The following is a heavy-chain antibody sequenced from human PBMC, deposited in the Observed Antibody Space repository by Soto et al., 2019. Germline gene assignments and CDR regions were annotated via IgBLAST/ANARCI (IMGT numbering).Heavy chain of an antibody. D-gene: IGHD2-2*01. CDR1: GYSFTSYW. J-gene: IGHJ6*02. CDR2: IDPSDSYT. Sequence: GESLKISCKGSGYSFTSYWISWVRQIPGKGLEWMGRIDPSDSYTNYSPSFQGHVTISADKSISTAYLQWSSLKASDTAMYYCASPDCSSTSCPNYYYYGMDVWGQGTTVTVSS. CDR3: ASPDCSSTSCPNYYYYGMDV. V-gene: IGHV5-10-1*01.